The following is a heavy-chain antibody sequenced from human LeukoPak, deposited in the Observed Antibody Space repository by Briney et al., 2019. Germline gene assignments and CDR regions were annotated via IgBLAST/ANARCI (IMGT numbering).Heavy chain of an antibody. D-gene: IGHD3-16*02. Sequence: GRSLRLSCAAAGFTFSSYSMNWVRQAQGKGLEWVSSISTSSSNIYYADSVKGRFTRSRDNAKNSLYLQLNSLRAEDTAVYYCARVGLSYYFDYWGQGTQVTVSA. V-gene: IGHV3-21*01. CDR2: ISTSSSNI. CDR1: GFTFSSYS. CDR3: ARVGLSYYFDY. J-gene: IGHJ4*02.